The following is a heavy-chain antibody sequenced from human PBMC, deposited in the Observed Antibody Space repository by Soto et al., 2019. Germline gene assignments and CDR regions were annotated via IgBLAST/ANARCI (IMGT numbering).Heavy chain of an antibody. CDR1: GVTVSSNY. CDR3: ARHAYNYGGGYFDY. J-gene: IGHJ4*02. D-gene: IGHD5-18*01. Sequence: EVQLVESGGGLVQPGGSLRLSCAASGVTVSSNYMSWVRQAPGKGLEWDSVIYSGGSTYYADSVKGRCTISRDNSKNTLYHQMNSLRAEDTAVYYCARHAYNYGGGYFDYWGQGTLVTVSS. CDR2: IYSGGST. V-gene: IGHV3-66*04.